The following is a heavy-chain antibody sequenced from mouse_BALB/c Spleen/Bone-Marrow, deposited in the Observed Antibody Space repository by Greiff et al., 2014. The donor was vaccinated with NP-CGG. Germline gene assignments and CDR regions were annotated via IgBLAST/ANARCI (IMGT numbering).Heavy chain of an antibody. Sequence: QVQLQQPGAELARPGASVKMSCKASGYTFTSYTMHWVKQRPGQGLEWIGYINPSSGYTNYNQKFKDKATLTADKSSSTAYMQLSSLTSEDSAVYYCARGSLYGSNYYWGQGTTLTVSS. J-gene: IGHJ2*01. V-gene: IGHV1-4*01. CDR1: GYTFTSYT. CDR2: INPSSGYT. D-gene: IGHD1-1*01. CDR3: ARGSLYGSNYY.